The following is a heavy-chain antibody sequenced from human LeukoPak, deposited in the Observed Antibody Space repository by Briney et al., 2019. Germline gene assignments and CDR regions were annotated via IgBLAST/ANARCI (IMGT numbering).Heavy chain of an antibody. CDR1: GGSISSYF. V-gene: IGHV4-4*07. Sequence: IPSETLSLTCSVSGGSISSYFWTWIRQPAGKGLEWIGRIHASGTTNYNSSLKSRVSMSVDTSKNQFSLKLTSVTAADTALYYCARHGEYYFDYWGQGTLVTVSS. CDR2: IHASGTT. D-gene: IGHD3-10*01. CDR3: ARHGEYYFDY. J-gene: IGHJ4*02.